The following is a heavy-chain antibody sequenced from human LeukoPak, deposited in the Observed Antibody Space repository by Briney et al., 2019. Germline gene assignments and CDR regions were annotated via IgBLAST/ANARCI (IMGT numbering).Heavy chain of an antibody. V-gene: IGHV3-30*18. D-gene: IGHD3-9*01. CDR3: AKAVTSYYDILTGYYAYYYGMDV. CDR1: GFTFSSYA. J-gene: IGHJ6*02. CDR2: ISYDGSDK. Sequence: GGSLRLSCAVSGFTFSSYAMNWVRQAPGKGLEWVAVISYDGSDKYYADSVKGRFTISRDNSKNTLYLQVNSLRAEDTGVYYCAKAVTSYYDILTGYYAYYYGMDVWGQGTTVTVSS.